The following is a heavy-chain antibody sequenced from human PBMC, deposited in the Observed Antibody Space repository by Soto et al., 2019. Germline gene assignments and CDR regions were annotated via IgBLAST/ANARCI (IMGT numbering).Heavy chain of an antibody. CDR2: IYNDGTYS. J-gene: IGHJ4*02. Sequence: GSLRLSCAASGFIFKMYWMHWVRQSPGKGLVWISRIYNDGTYSDYADSVRGRFAISRDNVNDTLYLQMNNLRAEDSGLYYCTRGPRPISTGTGAYWGQGTQVTVSS. V-gene: IGHV3-74*01. CDR1: GFIFKMYW. D-gene: IGHD3-10*01. CDR3: TRGPRPISTGTGAY.